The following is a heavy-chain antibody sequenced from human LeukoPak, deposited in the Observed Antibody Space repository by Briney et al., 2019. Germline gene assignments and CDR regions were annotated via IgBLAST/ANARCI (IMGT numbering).Heavy chain of an antibody. CDR3: ATDIYGDHDY. V-gene: IGHV3-21*01. CDR2: ITSSSSYI. Sequence: GGSLRLSCAASGFTFSSYEMNWVRQAPGKGLEWVSSITSSSSYIYYADSVKGRFTISRDNAKNSLYLQMNSLRAEDTAVYYCATDIYGDHDYWGQGTLVTVSS. J-gene: IGHJ4*02. D-gene: IGHD4-17*01. CDR1: GFTFSSYE.